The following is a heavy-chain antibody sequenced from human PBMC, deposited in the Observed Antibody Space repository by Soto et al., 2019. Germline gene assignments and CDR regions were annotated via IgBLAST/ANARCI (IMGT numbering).Heavy chain of an antibody. CDR1: GFTVSSNY. CDR3: AREGGGWELRY. D-gene: IGHD1-26*01. Sequence: EVQLVETGGGLIQPGGSLRLSCAASGFTVSSNYMSWVRQAPGKGLEWVSVIYSGGSTYYADSVKGRFTISRDNSKNTLYFKRKSWRAGDRAVYYCAREGGGWELRYWGQGTLVTVSS. J-gene: IGHJ4*02. V-gene: IGHV3-53*02. CDR2: IYSGGST.